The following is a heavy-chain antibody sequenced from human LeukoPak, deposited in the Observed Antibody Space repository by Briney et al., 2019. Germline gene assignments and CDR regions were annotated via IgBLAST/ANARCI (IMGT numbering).Heavy chain of an antibody. D-gene: IGHD3-16*02. Sequence: SETLSLTCTVSGGSISSSSYYWGWIRQPPGKGLECIGSIYYSGSTYYNPSLKSRVTISVDTSKNQFSLKLSSVTAADTAVYYCARGLLTFGGVIVWGQGTLVTVSS. V-gene: IGHV4-39*07. CDR1: GGSISSSSYY. CDR2: IYYSGST. J-gene: IGHJ4*02. CDR3: ARGLLTFGGVIV.